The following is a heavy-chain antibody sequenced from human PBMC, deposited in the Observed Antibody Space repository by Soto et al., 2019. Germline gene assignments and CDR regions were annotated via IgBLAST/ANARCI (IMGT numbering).Heavy chain of an antibody. Sequence: GALRLSCAASGFTFSSYAMSWVRQAPGKGLEGVSAISGSGGSTYYADSVKGRFTISRDNSKNTLYLQMNSLRAEDTAVYYCAKHGGTIAARRYYYYYGMDVWGQGATVTVSS. CDR3: AKHGGTIAARRYYYYYGMDV. D-gene: IGHD6-6*01. V-gene: IGHV3-23*01. CDR2: ISGSGGST. CDR1: GFTFSSYA. J-gene: IGHJ6*02.